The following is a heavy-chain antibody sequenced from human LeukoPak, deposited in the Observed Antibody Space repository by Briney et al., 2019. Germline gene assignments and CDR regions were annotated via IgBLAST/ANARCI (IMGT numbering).Heavy chain of an antibody. Sequence: SETLSLTCTVSGGSISNYYWGWLRQPPGKGLEWVGYIDSRGTTNYNSSLKSRATISVDTSKNQFSLKLNSVTAADTAVYYCARVGDRSGYYWYFDLWGRGTLVTVSS. CDR1: GGSISNYY. J-gene: IGHJ2*01. D-gene: IGHD3-22*01. V-gene: IGHV4-4*09. CDR3: ARVGDRSGYYWYFDL. CDR2: IDSRGTT.